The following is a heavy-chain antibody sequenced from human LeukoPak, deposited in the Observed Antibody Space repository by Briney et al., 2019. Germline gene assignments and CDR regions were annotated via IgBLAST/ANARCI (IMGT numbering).Heavy chain of an antibody. CDR3: AKGGSKAPDY. CDR1: GFTFSNYR. J-gene: IGHJ4*02. D-gene: IGHD4-11*01. CDR2: IHSDGSST. Sequence: GSLRLSCAASGFTFSNYRMHWVRQAPGKGLVWVSRIHSDGSSTTYAASVKGRFTISRDNAKNTLYLQMNSLTAEDTAVYYCAKGGSKAPDYWGQGTLVTVSS. V-gene: IGHV3-74*01.